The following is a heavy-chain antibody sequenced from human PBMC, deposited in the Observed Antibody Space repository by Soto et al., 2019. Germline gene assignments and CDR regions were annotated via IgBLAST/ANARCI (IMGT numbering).Heavy chain of an antibody. D-gene: IGHD6-6*01. CDR1: GGTFSSYT. CDR2: IIPILGIA. J-gene: IGHJ4*02. Sequence: QVQLVQSGAEVKKPGSSVKVSCKASGGTFSSYTISWVRRAPGQGLEWMGRIIPILGIANYAQKFQGRVTITADKSTSTAYMELSSLRSEDTAVYYCARDRAIAARYFDYWGQGTLVTVSS. CDR3: ARDRAIAARYFDY. V-gene: IGHV1-69*08.